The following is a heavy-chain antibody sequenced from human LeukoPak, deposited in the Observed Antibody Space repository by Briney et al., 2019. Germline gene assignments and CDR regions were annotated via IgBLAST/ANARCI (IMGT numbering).Heavy chain of an antibody. J-gene: IGHJ4*02. V-gene: IGHV3-30*02. Sequence: GGSLRLSCAASGFTFSSYGMHWVRQAPGKGLEWVAFIRYDGSNKYYADSVKGRFTISRDNSKNTLYLQMNSLRAEDTAVYYCAKGPSVLLWFGKLLDWDYWGQGTLVTVSS. D-gene: IGHD3-10*01. CDR1: GFTFSSYG. CDR3: AKGPSVLLWFGKLLDWDY. CDR2: IRYDGSNK.